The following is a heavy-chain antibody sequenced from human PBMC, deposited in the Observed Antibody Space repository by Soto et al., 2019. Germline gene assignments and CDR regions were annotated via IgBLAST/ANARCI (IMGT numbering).Heavy chain of an antibody. V-gene: IGHV3-9*01. CDR1: GFNFDDYA. CDR2: ISWNSATI. Sequence: GGSLRLSCAAFGFNFDDYAMHWARQAPGKGLEWVSSISWNSATIYYADSVKGRFSISRDNAKNSLYLQMNSLRADDTAFYYCAKERDSSLSVVIWDYWGQGTMVTVSS. CDR3: AKERDSSLSVVIWDY. D-gene: IGHD3-22*01. J-gene: IGHJ4*02.